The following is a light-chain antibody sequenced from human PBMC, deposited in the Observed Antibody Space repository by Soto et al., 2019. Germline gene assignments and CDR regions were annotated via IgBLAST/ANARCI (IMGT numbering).Light chain of an antibody. J-gene: IGLJ3*02. CDR2: EVS. CDR3: SSYTSSSTRV. CDR1: SSDVGGYNY. Sequence: QSVLTQPASVSGSPGQSITISCTGTSSDVGGYNYVSWYQQHPGKAPKLMIYEVSNRPSGVSNRFSGSKSGNTASLTISGLQAEDEAEYYCSSYTSSSTRVFGGGTKLTVL. V-gene: IGLV2-14*01.